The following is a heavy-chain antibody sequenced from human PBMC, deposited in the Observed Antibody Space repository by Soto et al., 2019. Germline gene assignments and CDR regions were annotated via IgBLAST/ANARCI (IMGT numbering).Heavy chain of an antibody. V-gene: IGHV3-7*01. Sequence: EVQLVESGGGLVQPGGSLRLSCAASGFTFSSYWMSWVRQAPGKGLEWVANIKQDGSEKYYVDSVKGRFTISRDNDKNSLYLQMNSLRDEDTAVYYCARVAGNDAFDIWGQGTMVTVSS. CDR3: ARVAGNDAFDI. J-gene: IGHJ3*02. CDR2: IKQDGSEK. D-gene: IGHD1-1*01. CDR1: GFTFSSYW.